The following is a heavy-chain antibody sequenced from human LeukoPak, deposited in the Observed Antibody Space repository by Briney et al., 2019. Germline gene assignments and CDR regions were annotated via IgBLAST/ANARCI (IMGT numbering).Heavy chain of an antibody. Sequence: SQTLSLTCTVSGGSISSGGYYWSWIRQPPGKGLEWIGEINHSGSTNYNPSLKSRVTISVDTSKNQFSLKLSSVTAADTAVYYCARGLTTVSSYNWFDPWGQGTLVTVSS. CDR3: ARGLTTVSSYNWFDP. CDR1: GGSISSGGYY. CDR2: INHSGST. V-gene: IGHV4-30-2*01. J-gene: IGHJ5*02. D-gene: IGHD4-11*01.